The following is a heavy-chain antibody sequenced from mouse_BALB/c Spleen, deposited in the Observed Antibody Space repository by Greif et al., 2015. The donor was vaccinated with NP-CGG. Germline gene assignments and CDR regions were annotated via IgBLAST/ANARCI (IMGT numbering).Heavy chain of an antibody. CDR1: GFTFSSFG. CDR2: ISSGSSTI. Sequence: EVKLEESGGGLVQPGGSRKLSCAASGFTFSSFGMHWVRQAPEKGLEWVAYISSGSSTIYYADTVKGRFTISRDNPKNTLFLQMTSLRSEDTAMYYCARHYYGSSYWYFDVWGAGTTVTVSS. J-gene: IGHJ1*01. D-gene: IGHD1-1*01. V-gene: IGHV5-17*02. CDR3: ARHYYGSSYWYFDV.